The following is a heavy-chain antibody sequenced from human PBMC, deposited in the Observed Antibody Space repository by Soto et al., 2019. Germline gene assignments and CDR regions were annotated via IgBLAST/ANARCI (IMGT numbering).Heavy chain of an antibody. D-gene: IGHD2-2*01. CDR3: ARDQRDIVVVPAEKEYYYYYGMDV. Sequence: ASVKVSCKASGYTFASYAVHWVRQAPGQRLEWMGWINAGNGNTKYSQKFQGRVTITRDTSASTAYMELSSLRSEDTAVYYCARDQRDIVVVPAEKEYYYYYGMDVWGQGTTVTVSS. CDR1: GYTFASYA. J-gene: IGHJ6*02. V-gene: IGHV1-3*01. CDR2: INAGNGNT.